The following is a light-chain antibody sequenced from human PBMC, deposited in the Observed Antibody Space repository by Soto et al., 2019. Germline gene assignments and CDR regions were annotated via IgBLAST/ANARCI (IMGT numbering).Light chain of an antibody. CDR2: GAS. V-gene: IGKV3-15*01. CDR1: QSVSSN. J-gene: IGKJ1*01. CDR3: QQHNNWPPVT. Sequence: EIVMTQSPATLPVSPGERATLSCRASQSVSSNLAWYQQKPGQAPRLLIYGASTRATGIPARFSGSGSGTEFTLTISSLQSEDFAVYYCQQHNNWPPVTFGQGTKVEIK.